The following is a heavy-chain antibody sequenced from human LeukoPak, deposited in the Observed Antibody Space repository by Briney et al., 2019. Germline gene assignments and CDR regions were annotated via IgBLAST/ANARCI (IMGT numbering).Heavy chain of an antibody. Sequence: GGSLRLSCAASGFTFSTYSINWVRQAPGKGLEWVSYIRSRDRTIYYADSVKGRFTISRDNAKKSLYPQMNSLRVEDTAVYYCARGYYDSSGYYGTQGNWGQGTLVTVSS. CDR3: ARGYYDSSGYYGTQGN. CDR1: GFTFSTYS. D-gene: IGHD3-22*01. V-gene: IGHV3-48*04. J-gene: IGHJ4*02. CDR2: IRSRDRTI.